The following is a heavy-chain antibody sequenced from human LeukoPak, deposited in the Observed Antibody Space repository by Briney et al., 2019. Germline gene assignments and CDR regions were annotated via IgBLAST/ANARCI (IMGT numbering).Heavy chain of an antibody. V-gene: IGHV4-30-4*01. D-gene: IGHD4-17*01. CDR1: GGSISSGDYY. Sequence: SETLSLTCTVSGGSISSGDYYWSWIRQPPGKGLEWIGYIYYSGSTYYNPSLKSRVTISVDTSKSQFSLKLSSVTAADTAVYYCARERLINDYGDYGYFDYWGQGTLVTVSS. CDR3: ARERLINDYGDYGYFDY. CDR2: IYYSGST. J-gene: IGHJ4*02.